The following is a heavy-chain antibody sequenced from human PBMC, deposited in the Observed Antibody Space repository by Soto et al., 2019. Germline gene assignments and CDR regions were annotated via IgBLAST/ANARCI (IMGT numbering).Heavy chain of an antibody. D-gene: IGHD4-4*01. CDR3: ARARLDYSIGY. J-gene: IGHJ4*02. CDR1: GFTFSSYS. V-gene: IGHV3-48*01. CDR2: ISSSSSTI. Sequence: GESLKISCAASGFTFSSYSMNWVRQAPGKGLEWVSYISSSSSTIYYADSVKGRFTISRDNAKNSLYLQMNSLRAEDTAVYYCARARLDYSIGYWGQGTLVTVSS.